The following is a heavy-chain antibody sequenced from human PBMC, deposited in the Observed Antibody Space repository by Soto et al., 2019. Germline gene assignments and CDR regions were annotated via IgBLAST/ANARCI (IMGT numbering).Heavy chain of an antibody. CDR2: IIPILGTV. J-gene: IGHJ5*02. CDR3: ATGGGGNWFDP. V-gene: IGHV1-69*08. Sequence: QVQLVQSGSEVKKPGSSVKVSCKVSGGTFSSYIITWVRQAPGQGLEWMGRIIPILGTVDYAQRFQGRVTITADPATNTAYMSLSSLGSSDTAVYYCATGGGGNWFDPWGHGTLVTVSS. CDR1: GGTFSSYI. D-gene: IGHD3-10*01.